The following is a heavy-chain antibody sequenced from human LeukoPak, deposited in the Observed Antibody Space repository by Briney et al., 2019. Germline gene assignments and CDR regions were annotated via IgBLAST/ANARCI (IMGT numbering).Heavy chain of an antibody. CDR3: ARLAGDSDGMDV. D-gene: IGHD7-27*01. CDR1: GGSISSGGYS. Sequence: SETLSLTCAVSGGSISSGGYSWSWIRQPPGKGLEWIGYIYHSGSTYYNPSLKSRVTISVDRSKNQFSLKLSSVTAADTAVYYCARLAGDSDGMDVWGQGTTVTVSS. J-gene: IGHJ6*02. V-gene: IGHV4-30-2*01. CDR2: IYHSGST.